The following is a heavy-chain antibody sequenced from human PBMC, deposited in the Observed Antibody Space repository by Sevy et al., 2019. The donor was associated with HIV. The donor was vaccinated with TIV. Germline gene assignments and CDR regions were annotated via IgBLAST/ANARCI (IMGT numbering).Heavy chain of an antibody. J-gene: IGHJ4*02. D-gene: IGHD3-10*01. V-gene: IGHV3-7*01. CDR3: AREAGSSHFDY. CDR1: GFTFSKYW. CDR2: INQDGSEK. Sequence: GGSLRLSCAASGFTFSKYWMSWVRQAPGKGLEWVANINQDGSEKYYVDSVKGRFTITRDNGKNSLYLQMNSLRAEETAVYYCAREAGSSHFDYWGQGTLVTVSS.